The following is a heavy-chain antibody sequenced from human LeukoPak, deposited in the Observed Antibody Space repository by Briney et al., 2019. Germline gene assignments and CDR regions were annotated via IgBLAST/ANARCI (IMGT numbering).Heavy chain of an antibody. CDR3: AKDREGGFDY. Sequence: PGASLRLSCAASGFTFSSYAMSWVRQAPGKWLEWVSAISGSGGSTYYADSVKGPFTISRDNSKNSLYLQMNSLRAEDTAVYYCAKDREGGFDYWGQGTLVTVSS. J-gene: IGHJ4*02. V-gene: IGHV3-23*01. D-gene: IGHD1-26*01. CDR1: GFTFSSYA. CDR2: ISGSGGST.